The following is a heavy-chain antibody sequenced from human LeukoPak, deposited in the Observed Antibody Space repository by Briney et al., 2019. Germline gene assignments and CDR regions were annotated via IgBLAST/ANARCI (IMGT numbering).Heavy chain of an antibody. D-gene: IGHD6-13*01. Sequence: SQTLSLTCAISGDSVSSNSATWTWIRQSPSRGLEWLGRTYYRSKWYNDYALSVKSRIVINPDTSKDQFSLQLNSVTPEDTAVYYCARGSSSNSWYFDYWGQGTLVTVSS. CDR1: GDSVSSNSAT. V-gene: IGHV6-1*01. CDR3: ARGSSSNSWYFDY. J-gene: IGHJ4*02. CDR2: TYYRSKWYN.